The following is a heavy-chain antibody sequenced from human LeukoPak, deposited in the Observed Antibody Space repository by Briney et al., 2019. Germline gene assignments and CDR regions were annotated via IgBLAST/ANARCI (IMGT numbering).Heavy chain of an antibody. CDR1: GYTFTGYY. J-gene: IGHJ4*02. Sequence: ASVKVSCKASGYTFTGYYMHWVRQAPGQGLEWMGWTNPNSGGTNYAQKFQGRVTMTRDTSISTAYMELSRLRSDDTAVYYCARVGLEWLRSRRFDYWGQGTLVTVSS. D-gene: IGHD5-12*01. CDR2: TNPNSGGT. CDR3: ARVGLEWLRSRRFDY. V-gene: IGHV1-2*02.